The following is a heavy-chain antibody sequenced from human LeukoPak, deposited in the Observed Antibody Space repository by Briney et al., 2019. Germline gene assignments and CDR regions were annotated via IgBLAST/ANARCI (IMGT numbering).Heavy chain of an antibody. CDR2: ISYDGSNK. Sequence: GGSLRLSCAASGFTFSSYAMHWVRQAPGKGLEWVAVISYDGSNKYYADSVKGRFTISRDNSKNTLYLQMNSLRAEDTAVYYCAKTHPSVVARNPPDYWGQGTLVTVSS. CDR1: GFTFSSYA. J-gene: IGHJ4*02. V-gene: IGHV3-30*18. CDR3: AKTHPSVVARNPPDY. D-gene: IGHD2-21*01.